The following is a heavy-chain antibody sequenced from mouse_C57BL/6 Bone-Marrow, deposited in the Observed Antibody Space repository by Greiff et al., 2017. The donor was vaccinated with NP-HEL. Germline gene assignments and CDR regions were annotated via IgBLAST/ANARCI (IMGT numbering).Heavy chain of an antibody. D-gene: IGHD2-1*01. V-gene: IGHV5-9-1*02. CDR1: GFTFSSYA. Sequence: EVQGVESGEGLVKPGGSLKLSCAASGFTFSSYAMSWVRQTPEKRLEWVAYISSGGDYIYYADTVKGRFTISRDNARNTLYLQMSSLKSEDTAMYYCTRDRYGNYDYFDYWGQGTTLTVSS. J-gene: IGHJ2*01. CDR3: TRDRYGNYDYFDY. CDR2: ISSGGDYI.